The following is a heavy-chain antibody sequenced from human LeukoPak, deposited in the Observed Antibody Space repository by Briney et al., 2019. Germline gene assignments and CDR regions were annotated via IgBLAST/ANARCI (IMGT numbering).Heavy chain of an antibody. Sequence: GWSLRLSCAASGFTFSSYWMSWVRQARGKGLGMVANIKQDGSEKYYVDSVKGRFTISRDNTKNSMSLQMKHLRAEDPAVYSYARDLFRGCYDPDAINIWGQRTMVTVSS. J-gene: IGHJ3*02. V-gene: IGHV3-7*01. D-gene: IGHD1-26*01. CDR1: GFTFSSYW. CDR2: IKQDGSEK. CDR3: ARDLFRGCYDPDAINI.